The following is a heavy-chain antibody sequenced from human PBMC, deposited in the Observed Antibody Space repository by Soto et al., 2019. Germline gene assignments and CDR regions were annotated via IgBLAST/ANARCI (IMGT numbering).Heavy chain of an antibody. CDR1: GYTFTGYY. CDR3: ARDLITVARSYGMDV. CDR2: INPNSGGT. V-gene: IGHV1-2*02. J-gene: IGHJ6*02. Sequence: ASVKVSCKASGYTFTGYYMHWVRQAPGQGLEWMGWINPNSGGTNYAQKFQGRVTMTRDTSISTAYVELSRLRSDDTAVYYCARDLITVARSYGMDVWGQGTTVTVS. D-gene: IGHD6-19*01.